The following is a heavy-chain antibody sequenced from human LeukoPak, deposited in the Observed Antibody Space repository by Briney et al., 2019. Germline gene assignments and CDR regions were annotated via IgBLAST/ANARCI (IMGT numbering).Heavy chain of an antibody. V-gene: IGHV4-39*01. CDR2: IYYSGST. D-gene: IGHD2-15*01. Sequence: SETLSLTCTVSGGSISSSSYYWGWIRQPPGKGLEWIGSIYYSGSTYYNPSLKSRVTISVDTSKNQFSLKLSSVTAADTAVYYCARNKAHLGYCSGGSCYSRSVWFDPWGQGTLVTVSS. J-gene: IGHJ5*02. CDR3: ARNKAHLGYCSGGSCYSRSVWFDP. CDR1: GGSISSSSYY.